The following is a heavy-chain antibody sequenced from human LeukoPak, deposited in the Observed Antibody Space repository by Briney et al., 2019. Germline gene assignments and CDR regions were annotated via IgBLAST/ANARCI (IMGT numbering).Heavy chain of an antibody. Sequence: PGGSLRLSCAASGFTFSSFAMSWVRQAPGKGLDWVSAISGSGSSTSYADSVKGRFTISRDNSENTLYLQMNSLRAEDTAVYYRATNQTAGGHRFDYWGQGTLVTVSS. V-gene: IGHV3-23*01. CDR2: ISGSGSST. D-gene: IGHD1-14*01. CDR3: ATNQTAGGHRFDY. CDR1: GFTFSSFA. J-gene: IGHJ4*02.